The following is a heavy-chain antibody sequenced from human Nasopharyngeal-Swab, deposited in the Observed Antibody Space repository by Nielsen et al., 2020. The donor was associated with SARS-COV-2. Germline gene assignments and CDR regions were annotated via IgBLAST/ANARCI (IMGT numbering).Heavy chain of an antibody. CDR1: GFTFSSNG. CDR3: ARGDRYGGNALDAFDI. Sequence: GEPLKISCAASGFTFSSNGMHWARQAPGKGREWVAVIWYDGSNKYYADSVKGRFTISRDNSKNTLYLQMNSLRAEDTAVYYCARGDRYGGNALDAFDIRGQGTMVTVSS. D-gene: IGHD4-23*01. CDR2: IWYDGSNK. J-gene: IGHJ3*02. V-gene: IGHV3-33*01.